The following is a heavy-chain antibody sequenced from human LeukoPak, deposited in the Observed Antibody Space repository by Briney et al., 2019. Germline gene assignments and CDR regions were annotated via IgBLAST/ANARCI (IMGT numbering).Heavy chain of an antibody. D-gene: IGHD2-15*01. CDR2: IIPIFGTA. CDR1: GYTLTELS. Sequence: EASVKVSYKVSGYTLTELSMHWVRQAPGKGLEWMGGIIPIFGTANYAQKFQGRVTITADESTSTAYMELSSLRSEDTAVYYCARILEWTPYNWFDPWGQGTLVTVSS. J-gene: IGHJ5*02. V-gene: IGHV1-69*13. CDR3: ARILEWTPYNWFDP.